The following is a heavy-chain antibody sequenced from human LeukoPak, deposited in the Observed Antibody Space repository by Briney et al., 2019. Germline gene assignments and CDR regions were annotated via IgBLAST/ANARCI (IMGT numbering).Heavy chain of an antibody. CDR3: AKDRGLGYCSGGSCYGEYFQH. CDR1: GFSFRDYA. J-gene: IGHJ1*01. D-gene: IGHD2-15*01. V-gene: IGHV3-23*01. Sequence: PGGSLRLSCAASGFSFRDYAMSWVRQAPGKGLEWVSLIGGDGGRTYYADSVKGRFTISRDNSKNTLYLQMNSLRAEDTAVYYCAKDRGLGYCSGGSCYGEYFQHWGQGTLVTVSS. CDR2: IGGDGGRT.